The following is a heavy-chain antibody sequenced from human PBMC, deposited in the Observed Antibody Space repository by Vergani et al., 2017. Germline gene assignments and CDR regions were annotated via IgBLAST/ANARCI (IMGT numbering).Heavy chain of an antibody. Sequence: QVQLQESGPGLVKSSETLSLTCTVSGGSISSYYWSWIRQPPGKGLEWIGYIYYSGSTNYNPSLKSRVTISVDTSKNQFSLKLSSVTAADTAVYYCARRTVVTGYFDLWGRGTLVTVSS. CDR2: IYYSGST. CDR3: ARRTVVTGYFDL. D-gene: IGHD4-23*01. V-gene: IGHV4-59*08. CDR1: GGSISSYY. J-gene: IGHJ2*01.